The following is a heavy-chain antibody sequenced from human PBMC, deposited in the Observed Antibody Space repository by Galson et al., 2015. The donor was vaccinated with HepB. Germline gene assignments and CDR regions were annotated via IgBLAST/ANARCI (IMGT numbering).Heavy chain of an antibody. J-gene: IGHJ6*02. Sequence: SVKVSCKASGYTFTSYYMHWVRQAPGQGLEWMGIINPSGGSTSYAQKFQGRVTMTRDTSTSTVYMELSSLRSEDTAVYYCARGPTRYSGYDYGLYYYYGMDVWGQGTTVTVSS. V-gene: IGHV1-46*03. CDR1: GYTFTSYY. CDR3: ARGPTRYSGYDYGLYYYYGMDV. D-gene: IGHD5-12*01. CDR2: INPSGGST.